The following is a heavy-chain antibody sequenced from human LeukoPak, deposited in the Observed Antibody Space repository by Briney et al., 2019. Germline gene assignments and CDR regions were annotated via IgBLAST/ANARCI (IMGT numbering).Heavy chain of an antibody. J-gene: IGHJ4*02. V-gene: IGHV3-20*04. D-gene: IGHD3-22*01. CDR2: INWNGGST. CDR3: ARDPTYYYDSSGYYLDY. CDR1: GFTFDDYG. Sequence: GGSLRLSCAASGFTFDDYGMSWVRQAPGKGLEWVSGINWNGGSTGYADSVKGRFTISRDNAKNSLYLQMNSLRAEDTALYYYARDPTYYYDSSGYYLDYWGQGTLVTVSS.